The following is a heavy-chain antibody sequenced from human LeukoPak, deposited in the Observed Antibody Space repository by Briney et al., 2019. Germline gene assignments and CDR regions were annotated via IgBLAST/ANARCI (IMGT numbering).Heavy chain of an antibody. CDR3: ARDEHVLLWFGELQNYYGMDV. CDR2: ISHDGSNK. V-gene: IGHV3-30*04. D-gene: IGHD3-10*01. J-gene: IGHJ6*02. CDR1: GFTFSSYA. Sequence: GSLRLSCAASGFTFSSYAMHWVRQAPGKGLEWVAAISHDGSNKYYADSVKGRFTISRDNAKNSLYLQMNSLRAEDTAVYYCARDEHVLLWFGELQNYYGMDVWGQGTTVTVSS.